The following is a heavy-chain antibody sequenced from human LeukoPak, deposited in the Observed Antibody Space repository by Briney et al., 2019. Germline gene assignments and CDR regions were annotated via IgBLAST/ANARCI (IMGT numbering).Heavy chain of an antibody. D-gene: IGHD6-13*01. CDR1: GFTFSTHD. Sequence: GGSLRLSCAASGFTFSTHDLNWVRQAPGKGLEWVSFISSRSSTIYYADSVKGRFTISRDNAKNSLYLQMNSLRAEDTAVYYCARLGGGHSSSWYDAFDIWGQGTMVTVSS. V-gene: IGHV3-48*04. J-gene: IGHJ3*02. CDR3: ARLGGGHSSSWYDAFDI. CDR2: ISSRSSTI.